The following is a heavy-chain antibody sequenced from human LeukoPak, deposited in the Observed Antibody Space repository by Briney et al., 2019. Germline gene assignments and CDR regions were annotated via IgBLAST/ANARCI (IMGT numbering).Heavy chain of an antibody. CDR1: GFTVNNNY. J-gene: IGHJ5*02. CDR3: ARVGAGSGSFFGDH. V-gene: IGHV3-66*01. CDR2: IYAGGST. D-gene: IGHD1-26*01. Sequence: GGSLKLSCTASGFTVNNNYMSWVRQAPGKGLDWVSVIYAGGSTYYADSVKGRFTISRDDSKNTLYLQMNSLRAEDTAVYYCARVGAGSGSFFGDHWGQGTLVTVSS.